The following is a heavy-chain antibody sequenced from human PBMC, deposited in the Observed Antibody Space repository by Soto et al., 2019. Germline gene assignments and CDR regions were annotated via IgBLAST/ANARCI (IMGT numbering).Heavy chain of an antibody. D-gene: IGHD3-9*01. CDR2: IYYSGST. V-gene: IGHV4-39*01. Sequence: WETLSLTCTVSGGSISSSSYYWGWIRQPPGKGLEWIGSIYYSGSTYYNPSLKSRVTISVDTSKNQFSLKLSSVTAADTAVYYCSRWSYDILTTFDYWGQGTLVPVSS. CDR3: SRWSYDILTTFDY. J-gene: IGHJ4*02. CDR1: GGSISSSSYY.